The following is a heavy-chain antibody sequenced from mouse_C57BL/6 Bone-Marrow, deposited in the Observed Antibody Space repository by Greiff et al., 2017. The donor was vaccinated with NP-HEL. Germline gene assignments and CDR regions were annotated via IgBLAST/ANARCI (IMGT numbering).Heavy chain of an antibody. D-gene: IGHD1-1*01. CDR3: ARSVPCYGSSPWYFDV. V-gene: IGHV1-63*01. Sequence: QVQLQQSGAELVRPGTSVKMSCKASGYTFTNYWIGWAKQRPGHGLEWIGDIYPGGGYTNYNEKFKGKATLTAAKSSSTAYMQISSLTSEDSAIYYCARSVPCYGSSPWYFDVWGTGTTVTVSS. J-gene: IGHJ1*03. CDR2: IYPGGGYT. CDR1: GYTFTNYW.